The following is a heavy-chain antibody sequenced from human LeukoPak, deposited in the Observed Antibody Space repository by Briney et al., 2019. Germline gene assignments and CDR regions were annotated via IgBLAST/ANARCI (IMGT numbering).Heavy chain of an antibody. J-gene: IGHJ4*02. CDR1: GFTLSHYF. Sequence: GGSLRLSCAASGFTLSHYFVSWIRQAPGKGLEWVSYISSSGTGVYYADSVKGRFTISRDNAKNSLYLQMNSLRAEDTAVYYCARENGYSFDYWGQGTLLTVSS. CDR2: ISSSGTGV. V-gene: IGHV3-11*01. D-gene: IGHD5-12*01. CDR3: ARENGYSFDY.